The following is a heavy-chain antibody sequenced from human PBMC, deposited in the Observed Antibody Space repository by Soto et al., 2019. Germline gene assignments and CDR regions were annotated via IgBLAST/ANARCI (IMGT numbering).Heavy chain of an antibody. V-gene: IGHV3-7*01. CDR1: GFTFSTYW. D-gene: IGHD3-16*01. CDR2: LDQDGSER. J-gene: IGHJ4*02. Sequence: ESGGGLVQPGGSLRLSCAASGFTFSTYWMTWVRRPPGKGLGWVANLDQDGSERYYVDSVRGRFTISRDNAKNSLYLQMNSLRAEDTAVYYCVCGGNFFVYWGQGTLVTVSP. CDR3: VCGGNFFVY.